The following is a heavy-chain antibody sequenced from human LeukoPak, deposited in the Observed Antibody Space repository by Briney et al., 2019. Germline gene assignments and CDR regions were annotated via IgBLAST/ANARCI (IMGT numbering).Heavy chain of an antibody. Sequence: GGSLRLSCGASGFTFSSYAMSWVRQAPGKGLEWVSAISGGSTYYADSVKGRFTISRDNSKNTLYLQMNSLRAEDTAVYYCARDGGGDIVVAFAFDIWGQGPMVTVSS. CDR2: ISGGST. D-gene: IGHD2-15*01. J-gene: IGHJ3*02. CDR1: GFTFSSYA. V-gene: IGHV3-23*01. CDR3: ARDGGGDIVVAFAFDI.